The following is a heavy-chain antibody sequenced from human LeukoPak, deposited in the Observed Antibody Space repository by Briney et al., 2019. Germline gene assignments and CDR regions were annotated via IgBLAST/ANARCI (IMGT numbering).Heavy chain of an antibody. D-gene: IGHD6-13*01. V-gene: IGHV3-9*01. CDR1: GFTFDDYA. CDR2: ISWNSGSI. CDR3: AKDKRYSSSWYYFDY. J-gene: IGHJ4*02. Sequence: PGGSLRLSCAASGFTFDDYAMHWVRQAPGKGLEWVSGISWNSGSIGYADSVKGRFTISRDNAKNSLYLQMNSLRAEDTALYYCAKDKRYSSSWYYFDYWGQGTLVTVPS.